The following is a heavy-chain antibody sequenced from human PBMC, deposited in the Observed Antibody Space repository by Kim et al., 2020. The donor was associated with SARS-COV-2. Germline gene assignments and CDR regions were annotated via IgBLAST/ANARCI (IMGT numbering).Heavy chain of an antibody. Sequence: SETLSLTCTVSGASISSPIYFWSWIRQPAGKRLEWIGRIDSSGNTNYSPSLRSRVAISSDTSKNQFSLTLTSVTAADTAMYYCGSYSGSETYWVYFQRWGQGTLVTVSS. J-gene: IGHJ1*01. V-gene: IGHV4-61*02. CDR3: GSYSGSETYWVYFQR. CDR2: IDSSGNT. CDR1: GASISSPIYF. D-gene: IGHD3-10*01.